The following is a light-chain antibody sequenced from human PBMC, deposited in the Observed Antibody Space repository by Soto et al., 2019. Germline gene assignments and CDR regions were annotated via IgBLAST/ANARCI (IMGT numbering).Light chain of an antibody. Sequence: SYELPQPPSVSVSPGQTASITCSGDKLGDKYACWYQQKPGQSPVLVIYQDSKRPSGIPERFSGSNSGNTATLTISGTQAMDEADYYCQAWDSRTVVFGGGTKLTVL. J-gene: IGLJ2*01. CDR1: KLGDKY. V-gene: IGLV3-1*01. CDR3: QAWDSRTVV. CDR2: QDS.